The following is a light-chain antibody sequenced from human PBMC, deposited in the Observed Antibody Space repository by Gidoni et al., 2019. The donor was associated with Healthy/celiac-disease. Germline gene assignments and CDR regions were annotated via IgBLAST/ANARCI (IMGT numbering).Light chain of an antibody. CDR3: QSYDSSLSGSVV. CDR2: GTS. J-gene: IGLJ2*01. Sequence: QSVLTQPPSVSGAPGQRVTISCTGSSSNIGAGYDVPWYQQLPGTAPKLLIYGTSNRPSGVPDRFSGSKSGTSASLAITGLQAEDEADYYCQSYDSSLSGSVVFGGGTKLTVL. CDR1: SSNIGAGYD. V-gene: IGLV1-40*01.